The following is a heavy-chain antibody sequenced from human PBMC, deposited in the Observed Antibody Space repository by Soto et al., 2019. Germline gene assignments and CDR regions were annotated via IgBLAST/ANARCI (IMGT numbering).Heavy chain of an antibody. Sequence: GGSLRLSCAASGFTFSNYAMHWVRQAPGKGLEWVAVISYDGSNKYYADSVKGRFTISRDNSKNTLYLQMNSLRAEDTAVYYCARVFSHDYDSSGYPDYWGQGTLVTVSS. D-gene: IGHD3-22*01. CDR1: GFTFSNYA. V-gene: IGHV3-30-3*01. CDR2: ISYDGSNK. J-gene: IGHJ4*02. CDR3: ARVFSHDYDSSGYPDY.